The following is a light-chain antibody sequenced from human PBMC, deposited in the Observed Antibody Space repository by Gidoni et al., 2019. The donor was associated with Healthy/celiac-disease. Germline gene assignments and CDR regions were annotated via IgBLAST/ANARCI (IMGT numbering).Light chain of an antibody. CDR1: LYISNY. V-gene: IGKV1-33*01. CDR3: QQYDNLPLT. CDR2: DAS. J-gene: IGKJ5*01. Sequence: DIQMNQSPSSLSASVGDRVTITSQARLYISNYLHWDQQKPGKAPKLLIYDASNLETGVPSRFSGSGSGTDFTFTISSLQPEDIATYYCQQYDNLPLTFGQGTRLEIK.